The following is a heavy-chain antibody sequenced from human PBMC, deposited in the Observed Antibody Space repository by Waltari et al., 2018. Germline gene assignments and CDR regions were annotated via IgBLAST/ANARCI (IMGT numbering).Heavy chain of an antibody. CDR1: GGTFSSYA. CDR2: IIPICGTA. CDR3: ARSGIAAAGTGVIWFDP. Sequence: QVQLVQSGAEVKKPGSSVKVSCKASGGTFSSYAISWLRQAPGQGLEWMGGIIPICGTANYAQKFQGRVTITTDESTSTAYMELSSLRSEDTAVYYCARSGIAAAGTGVIWFDPWGQGTLVTVSS. J-gene: IGHJ5*02. V-gene: IGHV1-69*05. D-gene: IGHD6-13*01.